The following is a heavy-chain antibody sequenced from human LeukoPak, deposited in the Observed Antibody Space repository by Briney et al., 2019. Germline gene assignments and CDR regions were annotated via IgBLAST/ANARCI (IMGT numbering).Heavy chain of an antibody. Sequence: PSETLSLTCTVSGGSISSYYWGWIRQPPGKGLEWIGYIYYSGSTNYNPSLKSRVTISVDTSKNQFSLKLSSVTAADTAVYYCARAGPSPLSNYFDYWGQGTLVTASS. D-gene: IGHD2-2*01. CDR2: IYYSGST. J-gene: IGHJ4*02. V-gene: IGHV4-59*01. CDR3: ARAGPSPLSNYFDY. CDR1: GGSISSYY.